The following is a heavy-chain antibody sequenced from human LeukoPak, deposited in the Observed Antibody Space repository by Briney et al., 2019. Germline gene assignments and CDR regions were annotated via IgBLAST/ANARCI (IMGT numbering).Heavy chain of an antibody. CDR1: GFTFSSYW. V-gene: IGHV3-74*01. CDR2: ISSDGSST. J-gene: IGHJ4*02. CDR3: ARALPPSVNTPWK. Sequence: GGSLRLSCAASGFTFSSYWMHWVRQAPGKGLVWVSRISSDGSSTSYADSVKGRFTIFRDNANNTLYLQMNSLGAEDTAVYYCARALPPSVNTPWKWGQGTQVTVSS. D-gene: IGHD1-1*01.